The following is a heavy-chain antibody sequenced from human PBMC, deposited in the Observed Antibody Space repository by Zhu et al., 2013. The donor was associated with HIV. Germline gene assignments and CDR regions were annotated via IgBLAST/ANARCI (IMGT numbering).Heavy chain of an antibody. V-gene: IGHV1-2*02. CDR1: GYTFTGYY. D-gene: IGHD6-19*01. CDR2: INPNSGGT. Sequence: QVQLVQSGAEVKKPGASVKVSCKASGYTFTGYYMHWVRQAPGQGLEWMGWINPNSGGTNFAQKVQGRVTMTRDTSISTAYMELSRLRSADTAVYYCATRAPRRLPVAGTLGYWGQGTLVTVSS. CDR3: ATRAPRRLPVAGTLGY. J-gene: IGHJ4*02.